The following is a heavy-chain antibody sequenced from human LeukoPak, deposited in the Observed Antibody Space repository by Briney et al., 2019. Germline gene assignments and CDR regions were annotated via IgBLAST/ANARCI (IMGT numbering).Heavy chain of an antibody. CDR1: GYTFTTYG. J-gene: IGHJ6*02. D-gene: IGHD2-2*01. CDR2: FIPVFGTA. Sequence: SVKVSCKASGYTFTTYGVSWVRQAPGQRLEWMGGFIPVFGTAHYAQNFQGSVTITADESTSTVYLELSSLRSEDTAVYYCARDVDDVVVIPAAMDVWGQGTAVTVSS. V-gene: IGHV1-69*13. CDR3: ARDVDDVVVIPAAMDV.